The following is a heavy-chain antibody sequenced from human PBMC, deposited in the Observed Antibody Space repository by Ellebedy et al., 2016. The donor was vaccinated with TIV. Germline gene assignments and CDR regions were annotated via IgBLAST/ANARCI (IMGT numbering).Heavy chain of an antibody. CDR2: ISSSSSYI. CDR3: ARGVTTGFDY. CDR1: GFTFSSSS. V-gene: IGHV3-21*01. D-gene: IGHD4-17*01. Sequence: GGSLRLSXAASGFTFSSSSMNWVRQAPGKGLEWVSSISSSSSYIYYADSVKGRFTISRDNAKNSLYLQMNSLRAEDTAVYYCARGVTTGFDYWGQGTLVTVSS. J-gene: IGHJ4*02.